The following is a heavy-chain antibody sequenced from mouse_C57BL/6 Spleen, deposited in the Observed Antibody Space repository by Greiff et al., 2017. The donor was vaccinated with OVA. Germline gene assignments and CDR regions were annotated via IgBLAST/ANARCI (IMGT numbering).Heavy chain of an antibody. Sequence: LVESGAELARPGASVKMSCKASGYTFTSYTMHWGKQRPGQGLEWIGYINPSSGYTKYNQKFKDKATLPADISSSTAYMQLSSLPSGDSSVYYCARALDYWGQGTTLTVSS. V-gene: IGHV1-4*01. J-gene: IGHJ2*01. CDR3: ARALDY. CDR1: GYTFTSYT. CDR2: INPSSGYT.